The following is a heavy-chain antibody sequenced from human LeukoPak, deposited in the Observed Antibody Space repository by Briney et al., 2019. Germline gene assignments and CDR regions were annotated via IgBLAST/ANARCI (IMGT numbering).Heavy chain of an antibody. CDR1: GGSISSGSYY. CDR3: ARDPDGYCSGGSCYSGAFDI. Sequence: PSETLSLTCTVSGGSISSGSYYWSWIRPPAGKGREWIGRIYTSRSTNYNPSLKSRVTISVDTSKNQFSLKLSSVTAADTAVYYCARDPDGYCSGGSCYSGAFDIWGQGTMVTVSS. V-gene: IGHV4-61*02. D-gene: IGHD2-15*01. J-gene: IGHJ3*02. CDR2: IYTSRST.